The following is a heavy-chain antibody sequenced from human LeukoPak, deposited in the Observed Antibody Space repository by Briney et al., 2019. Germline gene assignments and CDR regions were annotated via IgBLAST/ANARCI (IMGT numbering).Heavy chain of an antibody. CDR2: IIPIFGTA. V-gene: IGHV1-69*01. D-gene: IGHD2-2*01. CDR3: ARYTAAATYNRFDP. J-gene: IGHJ5*02. Sequence: SSVKVSCKASGGTFSSYAISWVRQAPGQGLEWMGGIIPIFGTANYAQKFQGRVTITADESTSTAYMELSSLRSEDTAVYYCARYTAAATYNRFDPWGQGTLVTVSS. CDR1: GGTFSSYA.